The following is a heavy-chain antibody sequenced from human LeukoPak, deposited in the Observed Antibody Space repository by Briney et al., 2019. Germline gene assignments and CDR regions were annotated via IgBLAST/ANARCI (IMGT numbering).Heavy chain of an antibody. D-gene: IGHD6-13*01. CDR1: GGSISSYY. J-gene: IGHJ3*02. V-gene: IGHV4-59*01. CDR2: IYYSGST. CDR3: ARVWYLDAFDI. Sequence: SETLSLTCTVSGGSISSYYWSWIRQSPGKGLEWIGYIYYSGSTNYNPSLESRVTISVDTSKNQFSLKLSSVTAADTAVYYCARVWYLDAFDIWGQGTMVTVSS.